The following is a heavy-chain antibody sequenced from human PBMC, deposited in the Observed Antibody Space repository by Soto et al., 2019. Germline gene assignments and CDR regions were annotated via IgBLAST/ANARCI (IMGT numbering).Heavy chain of an antibody. CDR1: GFSFSNYA. Sequence: PGGSLRLSCAASGFSFSNYAMNWVRQAPGKGLEWVSVISGSGGSASYADSVQGRFTISRDNSNNTLYLQMSSLRAEDTAIYSGVREASGCYSRASFDFWGRGTMVTVSS. J-gene: IGHJ3*01. V-gene: IGHV3-23*01. D-gene: IGHD6-19*01. CDR2: ISGSGGSA. CDR3: VREASGCYSRASFDF.